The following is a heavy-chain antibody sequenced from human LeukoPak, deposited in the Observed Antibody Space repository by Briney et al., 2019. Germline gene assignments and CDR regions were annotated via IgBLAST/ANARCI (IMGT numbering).Heavy chain of an antibody. CDR3: AGYCSGGSCYSTYYYYGMDV. V-gene: IGHV3-30-3*01. CDR2: ISYDGSNK. Sequence: GGSLRLSCAASGFTFSSYAMHWVRQAPGKGLEWVAVISYDGSNKYYADSVKGRFTTSRDNSKNTLYLQMNSLRAEDTAVYYYAGYCSGGSCYSTYYYYGMDVWGQGTTVTVSS. D-gene: IGHD2-15*01. J-gene: IGHJ6*02. CDR1: GFTFSSYA.